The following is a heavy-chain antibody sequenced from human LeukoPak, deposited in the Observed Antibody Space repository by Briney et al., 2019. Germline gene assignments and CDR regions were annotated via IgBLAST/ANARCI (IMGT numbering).Heavy chain of an antibody. D-gene: IGHD4-17*01. CDR3: ARHGTTVTTGEMDY. CDR2: IYYSGST. V-gene: IGHV4-39*01. Sequence: SETLSLTCTVSGGSISSSSYYWGWIRQPPGKGLEWIGSIYYSGSTYYNPSLKSRVTISVDTSKNRFSLKLSSVTAADTAVYYCARHGTTVTTGEMDYWGQGTLVTVSS. J-gene: IGHJ4*02. CDR1: GGSISSSSYY.